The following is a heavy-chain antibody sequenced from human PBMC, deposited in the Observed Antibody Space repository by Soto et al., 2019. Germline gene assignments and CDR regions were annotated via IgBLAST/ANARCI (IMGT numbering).Heavy chain of an antibody. J-gene: IGHJ4*02. CDR1: GGSISSYY. CDR2: IYYSGST. V-gene: IGHV4-59*08. CDR3: ARHGDIVVVPAARGVYYFDY. D-gene: IGHD2-2*01. Sequence: SETLSLTCTVSGGSISSYYWSWIRQPPGKGLEWIGYIYYSGSTNYNPSLKSRVTISVDTSKNQFSLKLSSVTAADTAVYYCARHGDIVVVPAARGVYYFDYWGQGTLVTVSS.